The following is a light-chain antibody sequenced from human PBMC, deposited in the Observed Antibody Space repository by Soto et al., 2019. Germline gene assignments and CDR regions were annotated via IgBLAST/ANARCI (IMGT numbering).Light chain of an antibody. CDR1: QNVLYSSHNKNY. CDR3: QQYYSTPWT. V-gene: IGKV4-1*01. Sequence: DIVMTQSPDSLAVSLGERATINCQSSQNVLYSSHNKNYLAWYQQKPGQPPKLLIYWASTREFGVPDRFSGSGSGTDFTLTISSLQAEDVAVYYCQQYYSTPWTFGQGTKVEIK. J-gene: IGKJ1*01. CDR2: WAS.